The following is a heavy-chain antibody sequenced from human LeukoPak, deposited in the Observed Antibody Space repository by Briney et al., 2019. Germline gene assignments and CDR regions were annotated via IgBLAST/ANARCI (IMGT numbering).Heavy chain of an antibody. CDR1: GGTFSSYA. CDR2: IIPIFGTA. D-gene: IGHD2-21*02. Sequence: ASVKVSCKASGGTFSSYAISWVRQAPGQGLEWMGGIIPIFGTANYAQKFQGRVTITADESTSTAYMELSSLRSEDTAVYYCATPGLYCGGDCYLFQHWGQGTLDTVSS. V-gene: IGHV1-69*13. J-gene: IGHJ1*01. CDR3: ATPGLYCGGDCYLFQH.